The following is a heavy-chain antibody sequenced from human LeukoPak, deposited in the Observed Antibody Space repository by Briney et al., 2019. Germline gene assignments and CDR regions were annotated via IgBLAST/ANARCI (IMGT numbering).Heavy chain of an antibody. CDR3: ARDRPIAVAGTGIDY. V-gene: IGHV3-21*01. CDR2: ISSSSSYI. J-gene: IGHJ4*02. CDR1: GFTFSSYS. D-gene: IGHD6-19*01. Sequence: GGSLRLSCAASGFTFSSYSMNWVRQAQGKGLEWVSSISSSSSYIYYADSVKGRFTISRDNAKNSLYLQMNSLRAEDTAVYYCARDRPIAVAGTGIDYWGQGTLVTVSS.